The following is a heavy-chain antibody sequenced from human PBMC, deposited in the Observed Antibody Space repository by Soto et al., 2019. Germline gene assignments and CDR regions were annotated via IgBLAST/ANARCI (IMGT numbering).Heavy chain of an antibody. J-gene: IGHJ3*02. CDR1: GFTFSSYG. V-gene: IGHV3-33*01. Sequence: GGSLRLSCAASGFTFSSYGMHWVRQAPGKGLEWVAVIWYDGSNKYYADSVKGRFTISRDNSKNTLYLQMNSLRAEDTAVYYCARDGAVAGRAHDAFDIWGQGTMVTVSS. CDR2: IWYDGSNK. CDR3: ARDGAVAGRAHDAFDI. D-gene: IGHD6-19*01.